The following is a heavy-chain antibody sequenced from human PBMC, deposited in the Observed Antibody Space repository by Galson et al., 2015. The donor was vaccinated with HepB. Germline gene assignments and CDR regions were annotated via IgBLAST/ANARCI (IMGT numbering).Heavy chain of an antibody. CDR3: ATPGLYVTGMIPLAAFDI. Sequence: SVKVSCKVSGSTLNELSMQWVRQAPGKGLEWMGGFDPEDGETIYAQKFQGRVTMTEDTSTDTAYMELSSLRSEDTAVYYCATPGLYVTGMIPLAAFDIWGQGTMVTVSS. D-gene: IGHD2-8*02. J-gene: IGHJ3*02. CDR2: FDPEDGET. V-gene: IGHV1-24*01. CDR1: GSTLNELS.